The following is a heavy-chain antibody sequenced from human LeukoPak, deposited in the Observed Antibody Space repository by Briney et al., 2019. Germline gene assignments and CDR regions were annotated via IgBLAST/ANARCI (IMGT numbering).Heavy chain of an antibody. J-gene: IGHJ6*02. V-gene: IGHV4-59*01. CDR2: IYYSGST. Sequence: PSETLSLTCTVSGGSISSYYWSWIRQPPGKGLEWIGYIYYSGSTNYNPSLKSRVTISVDTSKNQFSLKLSSVTAADTAVYYCARGALLWFGELLAPPGMDVWGQGTTVTVSS. D-gene: IGHD3-10*01. CDR1: GGSISSYY. CDR3: ARGALLWFGELLAPPGMDV.